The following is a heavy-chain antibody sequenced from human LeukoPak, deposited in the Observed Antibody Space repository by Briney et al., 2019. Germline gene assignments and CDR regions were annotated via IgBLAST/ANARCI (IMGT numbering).Heavy chain of an antibody. CDR3: ARGDSERGVWYFDL. Sequence: GGSLRLSCAASGFTFSNYWMYWVRQSPGKGLVWVSRINSDESSTSYADSVKGRFTISRDNTKNTLYLQMNSLRAEDTAVYYCARGDSERGVWYFDLWGRGTLVTVSS. CDR1: GFTFSNYW. V-gene: IGHV3-74*01. J-gene: IGHJ2*01. D-gene: IGHD3-10*01. CDR2: INSDESST.